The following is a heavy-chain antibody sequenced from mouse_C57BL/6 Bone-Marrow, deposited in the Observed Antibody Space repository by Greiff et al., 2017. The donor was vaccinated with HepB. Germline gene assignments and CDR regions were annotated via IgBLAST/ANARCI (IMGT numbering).Heavy chain of an antibody. J-gene: IGHJ1*03. CDR2: INPYNGGT. V-gene: IGHV1-19*01. D-gene: IGHD1-1*01. Sequence: VQLKQSGPVLVKPGASVKMSCKASGYTFTDYYMNWVKQSHGKSLEWIGVINPYNGGTSYNQKFKGKATLTVDKSSSTAYMELNSLTSEDSAVYYCARTYYYGSSYSYFDVWGTGTTVTVSS. CDR1: GYTFTDYY. CDR3: ARTYYYGSSYSYFDV.